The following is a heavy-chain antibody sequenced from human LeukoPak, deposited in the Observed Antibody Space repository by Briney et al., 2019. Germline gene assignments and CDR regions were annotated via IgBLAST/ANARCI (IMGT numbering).Heavy chain of an antibody. CDR2: INHSGST. J-gene: IGHJ5*01. CDR1: GGSFSAYY. D-gene: IGHD2-15*01. V-gene: IGHV4-34*01. Sequence: KPSETLSLTCAVYGGSFSAYYWSWIRQPPGKGLEWIGEINHSGSTNYNPSLKSRVNISVDTSKNQFSLKLSSVTAADTATYYCARSARYCRGGSCLDSWGQGTLVTVSS. CDR3: ARSARYCRGGSCLDS.